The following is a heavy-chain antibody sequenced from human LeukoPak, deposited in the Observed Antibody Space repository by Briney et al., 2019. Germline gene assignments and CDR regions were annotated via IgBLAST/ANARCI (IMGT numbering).Heavy chain of an antibody. D-gene: IGHD6-13*01. Sequence: GGSLRLSCAASGFTYSDYYMSWIRQAPGKGLEWVSYISSSGSTIYYADSVKGRFTISRDNAKNSLYLQMNSLRAEDTAVYYCARSSSSWYYFDYWGQGTLVTVSS. CDR3: ARSSSSWYYFDY. CDR1: GFTYSDYY. J-gene: IGHJ4*02. CDR2: ISSSGSTI. V-gene: IGHV3-11*01.